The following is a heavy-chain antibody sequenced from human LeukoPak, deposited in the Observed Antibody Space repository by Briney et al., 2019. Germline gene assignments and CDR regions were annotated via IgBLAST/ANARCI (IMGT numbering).Heavy chain of an antibody. J-gene: IGHJ5*02. Sequence: SETLSLTCTASGGSISSYYWSWIRQPAGKGLEWIGRIYTSGSTNYNPSLKSRVTISVDKSKNQFSLKLSSVTAADTAVYYCARGATMVRGVRDWFDPWGQGTLVTVSS. CDR3: ARGATMVRGVRDWFDP. V-gene: IGHV4-4*07. CDR1: GGSISSYY. D-gene: IGHD3-10*01. CDR2: IYTSGST.